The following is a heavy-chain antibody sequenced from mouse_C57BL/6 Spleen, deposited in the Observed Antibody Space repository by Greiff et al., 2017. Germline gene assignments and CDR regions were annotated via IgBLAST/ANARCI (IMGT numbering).Heavy chain of an antibody. D-gene: IGHD2-4*01. Sequence: EVKLVESGPGLVKPSQSLSLTCSVTGYSITSGYYWNWIRQFPGNKLEWMGYISYDGSNNYNPSLKNRISITRDTSKNQFFLKLNSVTTEDTATYYCARDQGIYYDYDGPWFAYWGQGTLVTVSA. V-gene: IGHV3-6*01. CDR1: GYSITSGYY. CDR3: ARDQGIYYDYDGPWFAY. J-gene: IGHJ3*01. CDR2: ISYDGSN.